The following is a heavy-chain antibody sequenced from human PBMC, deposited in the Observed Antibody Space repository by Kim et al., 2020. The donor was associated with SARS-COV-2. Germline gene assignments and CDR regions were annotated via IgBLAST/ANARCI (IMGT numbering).Heavy chain of an antibody. D-gene: IGHD3-10*01. CDR3: ARESGGYFDY. Sequence: STNYNPSLKSRVTISVDTSKNQFSLKLSSVTAADTAVYYCARESGGYFDYWGQGTLVTVSS. V-gene: IGHV4-59*01. J-gene: IGHJ4*02. CDR2: ST.